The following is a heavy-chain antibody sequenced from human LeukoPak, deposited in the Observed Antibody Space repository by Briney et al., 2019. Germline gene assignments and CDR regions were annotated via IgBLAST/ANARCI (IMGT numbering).Heavy chain of an antibody. CDR3: ARSRDGYNLRYFDL. CDR1: GFTFSSYD. CDR2: IGTAGDT. J-gene: IGHJ2*01. D-gene: IGHD5-24*01. V-gene: IGHV3-13*01. Sequence: GGSLGLSCAASGFTFSSYDMHWVRQPTGKGLEWVSAIGTAGDTYYPGSVKGRFTISRENAKNSLYLQMNSLRAGDTAVYYCARSRDGYNLRYFDLWGRGTLVTVSS.